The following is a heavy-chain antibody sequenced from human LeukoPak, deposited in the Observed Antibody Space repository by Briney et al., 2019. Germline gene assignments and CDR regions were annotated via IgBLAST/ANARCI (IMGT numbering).Heavy chain of an antibody. D-gene: IGHD6-6*01. Sequence: SVKVSCKASGGTFSSYAISWVRQAPGQGLEWMGGIIPIFGTANYAQKFQGRVTITTDESTSTAYMELSSLRSEDTAVYYCARRLVIAARRGYYFDYWGQGTLVTVSS. V-gene: IGHV1-69*05. CDR1: GGTFSSYA. CDR3: ARRLVIAARRGYYFDY. CDR2: IIPIFGTA. J-gene: IGHJ4*02.